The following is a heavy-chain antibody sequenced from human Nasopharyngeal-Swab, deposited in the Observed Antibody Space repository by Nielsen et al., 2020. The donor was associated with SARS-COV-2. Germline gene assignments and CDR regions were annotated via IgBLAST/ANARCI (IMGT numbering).Heavy chain of an antibody. J-gene: IGHJ6*02. D-gene: IGHD1-26*01. V-gene: IGHV5-51*01. CDR2: IFPGDSDT. Sequence: GGSLRLSCAPSGYRFTDYWIAWVRQAPGKGLECMGTIFPGDSDTRYSPSFEGRVTISVDQSITTAYLHWTSLKASDTAKYYCAIGAAVGTLFHGMDVWGQGTMVTVSS. CDR3: AIGAAVGTLFHGMDV. CDR1: GYRFTDYW.